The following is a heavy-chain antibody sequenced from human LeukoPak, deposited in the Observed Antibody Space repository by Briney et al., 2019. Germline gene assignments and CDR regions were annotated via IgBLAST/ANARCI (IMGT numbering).Heavy chain of an antibody. Sequence: GGSLRLSCAASGFTFSNYAMSWVRQAPGKGLEWVSSITGSGGSTYYADSVKGRFTISRDNAKNSLYLQMNSLRAEDTAVYYCASPSVGATFPDYWGQGTLVTVSS. J-gene: IGHJ4*02. D-gene: IGHD1-26*01. CDR3: ASPSVGATFPDY. V-gene: IGHV3-23*01. CDR1: GFTFSNYA. CDR2: ITGSGGST.